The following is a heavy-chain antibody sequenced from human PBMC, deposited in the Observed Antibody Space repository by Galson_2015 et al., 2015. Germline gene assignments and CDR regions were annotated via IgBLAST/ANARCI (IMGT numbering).Heavy chain of an antibody. CDR2: INPNSGGT. J-gene: IGHJ5*02. V-gene: IGHV1-2*04. Sequence: SVKVSCKASGYTFTDYYMHWVRQAPGQGLEWMGWINPNSGGTNYEQKFQGWLTMTRDTSISTAYTELSRLTSDDTAVYYCARGSRLVTTEGGGNWFDPWGQGTLVIVSS. CDR3: ARGSRLVTTEGGGNWFDP. D-gene: IGHD1/OR15-1a*01. CDR1: GYTFTDYY.